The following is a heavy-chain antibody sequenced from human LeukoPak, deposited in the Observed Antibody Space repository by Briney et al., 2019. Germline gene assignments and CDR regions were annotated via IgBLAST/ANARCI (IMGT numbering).Heavy chain of an antibody. CDR3: AREGYCNSTSCYKPFDY. CDR2: ISGYNGNT. V-gene: IGHV1-18*01. J-gene: IGHJ4*02. Sequence: ASVKVSCKASGYTFTSYGISWVRQAPGQGLEWMGWISGYNGNTNYAQKLQGRVTMTTDTSTSTAYMELRSLRSGDTAVYYCAREGYCNSTSCYKPFDYWGQGTLVTVSS. D-gene: IGHD2-2*01. CDR1: GYTFTSYG.